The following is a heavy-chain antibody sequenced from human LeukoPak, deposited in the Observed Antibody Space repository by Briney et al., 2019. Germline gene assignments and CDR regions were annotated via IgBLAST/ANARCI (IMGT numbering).Heavy chain of an antibody. D-gene: IGHD5-12*01. CDR2: ISWISDSI. J-gene: IGHJ6*02. Sequence: GGSLRLSCAASGFTFDDYAMHWVRQAPGKGLEWVSGISWISDSIDYADSVKGRFTISRDNAKNSLYLQMNSLRAEDTALYYYAKGIRGATIRDGMDVWGQGTTVTVSS. V-gene: IGHV3-9*01. CDR3: AKGIRGATIRDGMDV. CDR1: GFTFDDYA.